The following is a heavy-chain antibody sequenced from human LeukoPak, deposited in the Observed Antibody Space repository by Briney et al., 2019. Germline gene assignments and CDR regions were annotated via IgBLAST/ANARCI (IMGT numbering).Heavy chain of an antibody. CDR3: ARGNGYGSNY. D-gene: IGHD3-10*01. Sequence: AETLSLTCAVYGASFSGYYWSWIRQPPGKGLEWIGEINHGGSNNYNPSLKSRVTISVDTSKNRFSLKLNSVTAADTAVYYCARGNGYGSNYWGQGTLVTVSS. CDR2: INHGGSN. J-gene: IGHJ4*02. V-gene: IGHV4-34*01. CDR1: GASFSGYY.